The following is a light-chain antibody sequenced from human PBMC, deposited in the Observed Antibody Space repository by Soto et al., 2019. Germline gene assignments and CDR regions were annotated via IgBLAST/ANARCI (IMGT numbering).Light chain of an antibody. J-gene: IGKJ1*01. CDR3: QQYNSYSWT. CDR1: QSISSW. Sequence: DIHMTRSPSTLSASVGYRFTITCRASQSISSWLAWYQQKPGKAPKLLIYDASTLESGVPSRLRGSRYGTELTITISSLKNDDFETYYCQQYNSYSWTFGQGTKVDIK. CDR2: DAS. V-gene: IGKV1-5*01.